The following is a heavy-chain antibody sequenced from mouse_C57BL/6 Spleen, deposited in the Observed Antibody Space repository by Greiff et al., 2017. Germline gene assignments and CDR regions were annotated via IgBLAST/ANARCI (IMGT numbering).Heavy chain of an antibody. CDR1: GYPFTSYW. CDR3: TRYGSGFDY. D-gene: IGHD1-1*01. J-gene: IGHJ2*01. V-gene: IGHV1-5*01. CDR2: IYPGNSDT. Sequence: ELRLQGSGTVLSRPGASVKMSCKTSGYPFTSYWLHGVKQRPGQGLEWIGAIYPGNSDTSYNQKFKGKAKLTAATSASTAYMKLSSLTNEDSAVYYCTRYGSGFDYWGQGTTLTVSS.